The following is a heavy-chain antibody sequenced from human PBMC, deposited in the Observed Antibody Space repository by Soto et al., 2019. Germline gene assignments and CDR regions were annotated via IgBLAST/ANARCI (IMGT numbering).Heavy chain of an antibody. Sequence: GGSLRLSCAASGFTFSSYGMHWVRQAPGKGLEWVAVIWYDGSNKYYADSVKGRFTISRDNSKNTLYLQMNSLRAEDTAVYYCARSIVDTAMGVDYWGQGTLVTVSS. V-gene: IGHV3-33*01. CDR2: IWYDGSNK. CDR1: GFTFSSYG. CDR3: ARSIVDTAMGVDY. D-gene: IGHD5-18*01. J-gene: IGHJ4*02.